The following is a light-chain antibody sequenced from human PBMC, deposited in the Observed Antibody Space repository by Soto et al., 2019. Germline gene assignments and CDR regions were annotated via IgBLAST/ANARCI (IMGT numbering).Light chain of an antibody. CDR1: QSVSSN. CDR3: QQYNEWLT. J-gene: IGKJ4*01. V-gene: IGKV3-15*01. Sequence: EVVMTQSPATLSVSPGERATLSCRAGQSVSSNLAWYQWKPGQAPRLLIYGASSRATGIPARFSGSGSGTEFTLTISILQSEDYAVYYCQQYNEWLTFGGGTKVDIK. CDR2: GAS.